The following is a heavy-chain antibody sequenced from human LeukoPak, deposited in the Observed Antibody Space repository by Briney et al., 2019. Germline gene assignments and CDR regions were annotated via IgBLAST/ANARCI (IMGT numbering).Heavy chain of an antibody. CDR3: ARGRIAKIVVVHSFHYGMDV. J-gene: IGHJ6*04. CDR1: GGSFTDYF. D-gene: IGHD3-22*01. V-gene: IGHV4-34*01. CDR2: INDYTGNT. Sequence: SETLSLTCDVFGGSFTDYFWTWIRQSPGKGLEWIGEINDYTGNTNYSPSLNSRVSISLEKSKNQFSLELRSVTAADTAVYYCARGRIAKIVVVHSFHYGMDVWGYGTTVTVSS.